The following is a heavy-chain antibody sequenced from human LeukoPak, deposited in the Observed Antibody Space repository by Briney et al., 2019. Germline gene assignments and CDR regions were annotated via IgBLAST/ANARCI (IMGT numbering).Heavy chain of an antibody. V-gene: IGHV3-7*01. CDR1: GFTFSRYW. CDR3: ARAREAPANVFPDH. Sequence: GWSLTLSCAASGFTFSRYWMTWVRQSPGKGLEWVANINQDGSEKYYGDSVTGRFTISRDNAENSLFLQMHSLRAEDTGVYYCARAREAPANVFPDHWGQGVVVTVSS. J-gene: IGHJ4*02. D-gene: IGHD2-15*01. CDR2: INQDGSEK.